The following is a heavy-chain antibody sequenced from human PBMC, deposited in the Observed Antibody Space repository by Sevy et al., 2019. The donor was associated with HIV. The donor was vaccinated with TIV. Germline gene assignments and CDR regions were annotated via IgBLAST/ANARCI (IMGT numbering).Heavy chain of an antibody. CDR1: AGSISSGDYY. J-gene: IGHJ4*02. D-gene: IGHD5-18*01. CDR3: ARGDTAMVTLDY. V-gene: IGHV4-30-4*01. CDR2: IYYSGST. Sequence: SETLSLTCTVSAGSISSGDYYWSWIRQPPGKGLEWIGYIYYSGSTYYNPSLKSRVTISVDTSKNQFSLKLSSVTAADTAVYYCARGDTAMVTLDYWGQGTLVTVSS.